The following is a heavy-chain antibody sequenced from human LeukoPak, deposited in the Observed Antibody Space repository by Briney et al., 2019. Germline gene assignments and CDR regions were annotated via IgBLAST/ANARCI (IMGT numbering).Heavy chain of an antibody. Sequence: GGSLRLSCAVSGITLSNYAMSWVRQAPGKGLEWVAGISGSGGGTKYADSVKGRFTISRDNSKNTLYLQMNNLRVDDTAVYFCAKRGVVIRVILVGFHKEAYYFDSWGQEPWSPSPQ. CDR2: ISGSGGGT. D-gene: IGHD3-22*01. V-gene: IGHV3-23*01. J-gene: IGHJ4*01. CDR1: GITLSNYA. CDR3: AKRGVVIRVILVGFHKEAYYFDS.